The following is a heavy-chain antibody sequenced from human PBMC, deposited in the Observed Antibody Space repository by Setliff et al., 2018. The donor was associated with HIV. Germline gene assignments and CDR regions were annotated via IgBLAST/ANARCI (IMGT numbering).Heavy chain of an antibody. CDR1: GYTFTSYG. CDR2: INTETGNP. D-gene: IGHD1-26*01. Sequence: ASVKVSCKASGYTFTSYGMNWVRQAPGQGLEWMGWINTETGNPMYAQGFKGRFVFSFDTSVSTAYLQISSLKAEDTAVYYCAARGEQLYYYGMDVWGQGTTVTVSS. V-gene: IGHV7-4-1*02. CDR3: AARGEQLYYYGMDV. J-gene: IGHJ6*02.